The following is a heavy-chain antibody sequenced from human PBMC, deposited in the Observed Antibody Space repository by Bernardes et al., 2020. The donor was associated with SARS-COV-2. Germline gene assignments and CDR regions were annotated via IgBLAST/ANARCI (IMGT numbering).Heavy chain of an antibody. V-gene: IGHV6-1*01. Sequence: QTRSLTYAISGDSFSSNSVAWPLLRQSPARGLAWLGRTYYRSKWYNDYAVSVKSRITINPDTSKNQFSLQLNSVTPEDTAVYYCARGTCKDGYRDWGQGTLVTVSS. J-gene: IGHJ4*02. CDR2: TYYRSKWYN. D-gene: IGHD5-12*01. CDR1: GDSFSSNSVA. CDR3: ARGTCKDGYRD.